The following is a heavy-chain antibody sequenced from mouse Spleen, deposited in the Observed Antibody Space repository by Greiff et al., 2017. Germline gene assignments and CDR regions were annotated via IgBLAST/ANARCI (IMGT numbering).Heavy chain of an antibody. CDR1: GFTFSDYY. Sequence: EVQVVESEGGLVQPGSSMKLSCTASGFTFSDYYMAWVRQVPEKGLEWVANINYDGSSTYYLDSLKSRFIISRDNAKNILYLQMSSLKSEDTATYYCARGGVHYYDGSYWFAYWGQGTLVTVSA. CDR3: ARGGVHYYDGSYWFAY. V-gene: IGHV5-16*01. CDR2: INYDGSST. D-gene: IGHD1-1*01. J-gene: IGHJ3*01.